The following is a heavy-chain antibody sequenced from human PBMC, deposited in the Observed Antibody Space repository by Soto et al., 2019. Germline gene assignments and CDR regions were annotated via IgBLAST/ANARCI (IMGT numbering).Heavy chain of an antibody. V-gene: IGHV3-30-3*01. J-gene: IGHJ6*02. Sequence: PGGSLRLSCAASGFTFSDYAMHWVRQSPGKGLEWVAIISFDGSNEHYADSVQGRVTISIDNSDNTLYLQMNSLRTDDTAIYYCARTAGTRNFYSGMDVWGQGTTVTVSS. CDR3: ARTAGTRNFYSGMDV. CDR2: ISFDGSNE. CDR1: GFTFSDYA. D-gene: IGHD5-18*01.